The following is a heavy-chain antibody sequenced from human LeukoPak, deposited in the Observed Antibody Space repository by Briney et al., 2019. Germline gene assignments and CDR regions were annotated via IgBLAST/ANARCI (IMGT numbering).Heavy chain of an antibody. Sequence: GESLKISCKGSGYSFTSYWIGWVRQVPGKGLEWMGIIYPGDSDTRYSPSFQGQVTISADKSISTAYLQWSSLKASDTAMYYCARHAELLWFGEILQPYYYYYMDVWGKGTTVTVSS. CDR3: ARHAELLWFGEILQPYYYYYMDV. J-gene: IGHJ6*03. CDR2: IYPGDSDT. V-gene: IGHV5-51*01. CDR1: GYSFTSYW. D-gene: IGHD3-10*01.